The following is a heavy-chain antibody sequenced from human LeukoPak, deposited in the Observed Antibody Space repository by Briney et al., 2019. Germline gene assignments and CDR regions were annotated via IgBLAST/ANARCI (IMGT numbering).Heavy chain of an antibody. J-gene: IGHJ4*02. CDR1: GFTFSSYW. CDR2: IKQDGSEK. CDR3: ARGGPIYDILTGYYSPYYFDY. D-gene: IGHD3-9*01. Sequence: GGSLRLSCAASGFTFSSYWMSWVRQAPGKGLEWVANIKQDGSEKYYVDSVKGRFTISRDNAENSLYLRMNSLRAEDTAVYYCARGGPIYDILTGYYSPYYFDYWGQGTLVTVSS. V-gene: IGHV3-7*04.